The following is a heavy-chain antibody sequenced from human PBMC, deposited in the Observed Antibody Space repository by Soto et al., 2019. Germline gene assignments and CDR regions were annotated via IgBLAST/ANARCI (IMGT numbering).Heavy chain of an antibody. V-gene: IGHV3-23*01. Sequence: GGSLRLSCAATGFTFSVYAMTWVRQAPGKGLEWVSAVTANGGSTYSADSVKGRFTISRDNSKNTLFLQMNSLRAEDTAVYYCASLGVGDWANYYYYYGMDVWGQGATVTVSS. CDR3: ASLGVGDWANYYYYYGMDV. CDR2: VTANGGST. D-gene: IGHD2-21*02. J-gene: IGHJ6*02. CDR1: GFTFSVYA.